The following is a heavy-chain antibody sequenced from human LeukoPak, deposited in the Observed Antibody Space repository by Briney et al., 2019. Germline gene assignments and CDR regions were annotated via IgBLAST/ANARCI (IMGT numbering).Heavy chain of an antibody. CDR2: TSTYNDGK. CDR3: GAGHPRVDY. V-gene: IGHV1-18*01. J-gene: IGHJ4*02. CDR1: GYTFTYYA. Sequence: GASVKVSCKASGYTFTYYAITWVRQAPGQGLEWIGWTSTYNDGKNYAQSLQGRITMTTDTSTNTAYMELSSLRSDDTAVYYCGAGHPRVDYWGQGTLVTVSS.